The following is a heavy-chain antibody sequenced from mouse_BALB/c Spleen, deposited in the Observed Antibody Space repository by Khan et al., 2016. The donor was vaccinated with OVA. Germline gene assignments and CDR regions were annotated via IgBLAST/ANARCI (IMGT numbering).Heavy chain of an antibody. CDR2: FFPNSGGS. V-gene: IGHV1S29*02. J-gene: IGHJ3*01. Sequence: EVQLQESGPEVVKPGASVKISCKASGYTFTDYNLDWVKQRHGKSLEWIGYFFPNSGGSGYNQKFKTKATLTVDISSSTAYMDLHSLTSEDSAVYYCVRSGYGSFAFWGQGTLVTGSA. D-gene: IGHD1-2*01. CDR3: VRSGYGSFAF. CDR1: GYTFTDYN.